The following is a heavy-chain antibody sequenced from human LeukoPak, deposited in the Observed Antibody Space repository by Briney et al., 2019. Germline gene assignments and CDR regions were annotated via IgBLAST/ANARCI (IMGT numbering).Heavy chain of an antibody. D-gene: IGHD3-22*01. V-gene: IGHV1-18*01. Sequence: ASVKVSXKASGYTFTSYGISWVRQAPGQGLEWMGWISAYNGNTNYAQKLQGRVTMTTDTSTSTAYMELRSLRSDDTAVYYCARDGKSGSGYYHYYYYYYMDVWGKGTTVTVSS. CDR3: ARDGKSGSGYYHYYYYYYMDV. CDR2: ISAYNGNT. J-gene: IGHJ6*03. CDR1: GYTFTSYG.